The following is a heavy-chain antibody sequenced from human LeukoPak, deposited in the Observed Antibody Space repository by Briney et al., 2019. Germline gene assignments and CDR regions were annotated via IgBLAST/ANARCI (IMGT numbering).Heavy chain of an antibody. CDR1: GFTFGDYA. V-gene: IGHV3-49*04. J-gene: IGHJ3*02. Sequence: GGSLRLSCTASGFTFGDYAMRWVRQAPGKGLEWVDLIRSKAYGGTTEYAASVKGRFTISRDDSKSIAYLQMNSLKTEDTAVYYCTRGLDAFDIWGQGTMVTVSS. CDR3: TRGLDAFDI. CDR2: IRSKAYGGTT.